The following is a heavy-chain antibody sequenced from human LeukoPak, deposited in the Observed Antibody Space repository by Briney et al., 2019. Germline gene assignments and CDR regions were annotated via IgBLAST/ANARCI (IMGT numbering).Heavy chain of an antibody. Sequence: PSETLSLTCAVSGDSISSSSHHWGWIRQSPGEGLEWIGSIYYGRTTYYNPSLNSRVTISVLTSKNQFSLQLNSVTAADTAVYYCARHDGRGGATMGAFDSWGQGSLVAVSS. V-gene: IGHV4-39*01. CDR1: GDSISSSSHH. CDR2: IYYGRTT. J-gene: IGHJ4*02. CDR3: ARHDGRGGATMGAFDS. D-gene: IGHD5-24*01.